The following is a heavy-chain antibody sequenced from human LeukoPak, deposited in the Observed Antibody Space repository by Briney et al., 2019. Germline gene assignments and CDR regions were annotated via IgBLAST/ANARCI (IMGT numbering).Heavy chain of an antibody. Sequence: SETLSLTCTVSGGSISSYYWSWIRQPPGKGLEWIGYIYYSGSTNYNPSLKSRVTISVDTSKNQFPLKLSSVTAADTAVYYCARDGSSGSYYDLDYWGQGTLVTVSS. D-gene: IGHD1-26*01. CDR3: ARDGSSGSYYDLDY. CDR2: IYYSGST. J-gene: IGHJ4*02. CDR1: GGSISSYY. V-gene: IGHV4-59*01.